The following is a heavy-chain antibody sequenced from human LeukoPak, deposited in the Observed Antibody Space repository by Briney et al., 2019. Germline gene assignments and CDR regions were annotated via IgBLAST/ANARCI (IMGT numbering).Heavy chain of an antibody. CDR1: GFTFSSYS. V-gene: IGHV3-21*01. CDR2: ISSSISYI. D-gene: IGHD3-16*02. Sequence: PGCSLRLSCAASGFTFSSYSMNWVRQAPGPGLEGVSSISSSISYIYYADSVKGRFTISRDNAKNQLYLHMNSLRADDTAVYLFASSYPEYYFDYWGQGTLVTVSS. CDR3: ASSYPEYYFDY. J-gene: IGHJ4*02.